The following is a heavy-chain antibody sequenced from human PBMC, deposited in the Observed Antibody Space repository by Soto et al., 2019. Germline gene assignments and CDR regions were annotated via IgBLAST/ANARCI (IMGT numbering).Heavy chain of an antibody. D-gene: IGHD3-10*01. J-gene: IGHJ4*02. V-gene: IGHV1-3*01. CDR3: ASPSYGSGNYY. CDR1: GYTFSNYA. Sequence: QVQLVQSGAEVKKPGASVKVSCKASGYTFSNYALHWVRRAPGQRLEWMGWINADNGNTKYSQKFQGRVTFTRDTSSSTAYMDLSSLRSEDTAVYYSASPSYGSGNYYWGQGTLVTVSS. CDR2: INADNGNT.